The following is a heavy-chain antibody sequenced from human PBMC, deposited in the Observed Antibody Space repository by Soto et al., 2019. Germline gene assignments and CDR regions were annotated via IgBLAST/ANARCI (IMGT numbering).Heavy chain of an antibody. CDR1: GFTFSSYS. D-gene: IGHD3-22*01. Sequence: EVQLVESGGGLVKPGGSLRLSCAASGFTFSSYSMNWVRQAPGKGLEWVSSISSSSSYIYYADSVKGRFTISRDNAKNSLYLQMNSLRAEDTAVYYCARFDRSGYYYVRGPAPAMHHWGQGTLVTVSS. CDR2: ISSSSSYI. J-gene: IGHJ5*02. CDR3: ARFDRSGYYYVRGPAPAMHH. V-gene: IGHV3-21*01.